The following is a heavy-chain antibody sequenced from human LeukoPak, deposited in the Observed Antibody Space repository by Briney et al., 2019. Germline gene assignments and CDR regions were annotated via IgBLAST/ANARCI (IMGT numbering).Heavy chain of an antibody. D-gene: IGHD2-2*01. Sequence: GASVKVSCKVSGYTLTELSMHWVRQAPGKGLEWMGGFDPEDGETIYAQKFQGRVTMTEDKSTDTAYMELSSLRSEDTAVYYCATTPAAMSAWFDPWGQGTLVTVSS. CDR2: FDPEDGET. CDR1: GYTLTELS. V-gene: IGHV1-24*01. CDR3: ATTPAAMSAWFDP. J-gene: IGHJ5*02.